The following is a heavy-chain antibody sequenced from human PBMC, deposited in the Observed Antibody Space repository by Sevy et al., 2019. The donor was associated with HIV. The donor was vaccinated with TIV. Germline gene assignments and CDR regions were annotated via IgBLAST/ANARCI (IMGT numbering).Heavy chain of an antibody. V-gene: IGHV3-30*18. J-gene: IGHJ4*02. CDR1: GFTFSDFG. CDR2: ISFHETIK. D-gene: IGHD1-26*01. Sequence: GGSLRLSCAASGFTFSDFGMHWVRQAPGKGLEWVAVISFHETIKFYAESVKGRFTISRDNSKNTLYLEMNSLRAGDTALYYCVKEREAVGAKIDFWGQGTLVTVSS. CDR3: VKEREAVGAKIDF.